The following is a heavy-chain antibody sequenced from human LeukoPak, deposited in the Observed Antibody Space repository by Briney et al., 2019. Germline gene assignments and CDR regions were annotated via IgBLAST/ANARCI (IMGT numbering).Heavy chain of an antibody. Sequence: SDTLSLACTLSGYSMSSGYYWGWIRQPPGKGLEWIGCIYHSGSTYYNPSVKTRDPISVDPSKTQLSLKLSAVTAADTVGYYCARDPSSRSWGQGTLVTVSS. V-gene: IGHV4-38-2*02. CDR1: GYSMSSGYY. D-gene: IGHD6-13*01. CDR3: ARDPSSRS. J-gene: IGHJ5*02. CDR2: IYHSGST.